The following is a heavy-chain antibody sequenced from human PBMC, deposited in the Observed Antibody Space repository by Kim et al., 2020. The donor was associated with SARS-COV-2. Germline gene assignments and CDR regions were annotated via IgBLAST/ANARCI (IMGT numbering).Heavy chain of an antibody. CDR2: IKSKTDGGTT. V-gene: IGHV3-15*01. CDR3: TTPIYGDYNYYYYGMDV. J-gene: IGHJ6*02. Sequence: GGSLRLSCAASGFTFSNAWMSWVRQAPGKGLEWVGRIKSKTDGGTTDYAAPVKGRFTISRDDSKNTLYLQMNSLKTEDTAVYYCTTPIYGDYNYYYYGMDVWGQGTTVTVSS. D-gene: IGHD4-17*01. CDR1: GFTFSNAW.